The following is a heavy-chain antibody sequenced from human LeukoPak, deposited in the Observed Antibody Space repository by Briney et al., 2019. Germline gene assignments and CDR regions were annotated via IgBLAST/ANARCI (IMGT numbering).Heavy chain of an antibody. J-gene: IGHJ4*02. CDR1: GYTFTGYY. CDR2: INPNSGGT. D-gene: IGHD3-10*01. Sequence: ASVKVSCKASGYTFTGYYMHWVRQAPGQGLEWMGWINPNSGGTNYAQKFQGRVTMTRDTSISTAYMELSRLRSDDTAVYCCARAGVWFGEITDYWGQGTLVTVSS. CDR3: ARAGVWFGEITDY. V-gene: IGHV1-2*02.